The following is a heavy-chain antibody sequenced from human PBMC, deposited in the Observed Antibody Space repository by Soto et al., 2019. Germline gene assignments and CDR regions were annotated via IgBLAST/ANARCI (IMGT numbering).Heavy chain of an antibody. V-gene: IGHV4-39*01. CDR2: IYYSGST. D-gene: IGHD5-12*01. Sequence: SETLSLTCTVSGGSISSSSYYWGWIRQPPGKGLEWIGSIYYSGSTYYNPSLKSRVTISVDTSKSQFSLKLSSVTAADTAVYYCARHYRGGRWLQLGDWFDPWGQGTLVTVSS. CDR1: GGSISSSSYY. J-gene: IGHJ5*02. CDR3: ARHYRGGRWLQLGDWFDP.